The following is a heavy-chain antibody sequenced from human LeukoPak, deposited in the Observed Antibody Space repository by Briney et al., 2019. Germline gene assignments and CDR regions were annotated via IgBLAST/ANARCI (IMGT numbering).Heavy chain of an antibody. D-gene: IGHD1-26*01. V-gene: IGHV3-48*02. CDR3: ARDYSSSGSFFGYYYGMDV. CDR1: GFTFSSYR. Sequence: GGSLRLSCAASGFTFSSYRMNWVRQDPGKGLEWISYISGSSKIIHWAESLKGRFTISRDNAKNSLYLQMNSLRDEDTAVYYCARDYSSSGSFFGYYYGMDVWGQGTTVIVSS. CDR2: ISGSSKII. J-gene: IGHJ6*02.